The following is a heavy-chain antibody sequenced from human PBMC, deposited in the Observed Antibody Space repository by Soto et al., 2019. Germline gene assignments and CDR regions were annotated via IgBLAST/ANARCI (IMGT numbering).Heavy chain of an antibody. CDR2: IIPIFGTA. V-gene: IGHV1-69*13. J-gene: IGHJ6*02. D-gene: IGHD6-19*01. CDR3: ARFSSGPHYYYYYGMDV. CDR1: GGTFSSYA. Sequence: SVTVSCKASGGTFSSYAISWVRQAPGQGLEWMGGIIPIFGTANYAQKFQGRVTITADESTSTAYMELSSLRSEDTAVYYCARFSSGPHYYYYYGMDVWGQGTTVTVSS.